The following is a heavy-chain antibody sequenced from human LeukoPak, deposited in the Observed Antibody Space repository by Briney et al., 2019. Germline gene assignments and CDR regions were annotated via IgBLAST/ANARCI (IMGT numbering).Heavy chain of an antibody. CDR3: ARTRGDGVIHL. J-gene: IGHJ5*02. CDR2: IYYSGTT. V-gene: IGHV4-59*08. Sequence: SETLSLTCTVSGGSISSYYWSWIRQPPGKGLEWIGYIYYSGTTNYNPSLKSRVTISIDTSKNQFSLKLSSVTAADTAVYYCARTRGDGVIHLWGQGTLVTVSS. D-gene: IGHD3-22*01. CDR1: GGSISSYY.